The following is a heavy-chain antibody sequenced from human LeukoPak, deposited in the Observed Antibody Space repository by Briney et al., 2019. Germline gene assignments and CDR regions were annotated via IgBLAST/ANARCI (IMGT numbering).Heavy chain of an antibody. Sequence: ASVKVSCKASGYTFTSYWIQWVRQAPGQGLEWMGLINPDGGSAAYAHRFQGRVIMTRDTSTSTAYMDLSSLRSEDTAVYHCARAPRNSSTMLDYWGQGTLVTVSS. CDR1: GYTFTSYW. V-gene: IGHV1-46*01. CDR2: INPDGGSA. CDR3: ARAPRNSSTMLDY. J-gene: IGHJ4*02. D-gene: IGHD1-14*01.